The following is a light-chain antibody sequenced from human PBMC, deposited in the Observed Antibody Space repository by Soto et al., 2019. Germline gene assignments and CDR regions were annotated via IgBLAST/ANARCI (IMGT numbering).Light chain of an antibody. Sequence: DIQMTQSPSSLSASVGDRFAMTCRASQTITNYLNWYQQQSGKAPKLLIYATDTLQSGVPSRFSGSGSGTDFTLTISSLQPEDFATYFCQHSYNNPWTFGQGTKVDIK. CDR2: ATD. CDR1: QTITNY. CDR3: QHSYNNPWT. V-gene: IGKV1-39*01. J-gene: IGKJ1*01.